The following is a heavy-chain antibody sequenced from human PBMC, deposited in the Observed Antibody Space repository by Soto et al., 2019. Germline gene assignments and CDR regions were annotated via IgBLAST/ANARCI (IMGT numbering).Heavy chain of an antibody. J-gene: IGHJ1*01. V-gene: IGHV3-53*04. D-gene: IGHD4-17*01. Sequence: VQLVESGGGLVQPGESLRLSCAASGFTVSSIYMSWVRQAPGKGLELVSVIYSDGSTYYADSVKGRFTISRHISKNTLYLQMNSLRAEDTAVYYCARGLLDYGPIYFQHWGQGTLVTVSS. CDR2: IYSDGST. CDR1: GFTVSSIY. CDR3: ARGLLDYGPIYFQH.